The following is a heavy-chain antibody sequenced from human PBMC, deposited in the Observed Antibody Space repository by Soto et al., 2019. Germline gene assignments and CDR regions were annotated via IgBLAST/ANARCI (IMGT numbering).Heavy chain of an antibody. J-gene: IGHJ6*02. V-gene: IGHV1-18*01. CDR3: ARDGRAFSIFGETMDV. D-gene: IGHD3-3*01. CDR1: GYTFTNYA. Sequence: VQLLQSGGEVRKPGASVKVSCKTSGYTFTNYAINWVRQAPGQGLQWMGWISAYSGDTKYAQRFQDRLTVTTDPSTTTASMELRSLRSDDTAVYCCARDGRAFSIFGETMDVWGQGTTVTVSS. CDR2: ISAYSGDT.